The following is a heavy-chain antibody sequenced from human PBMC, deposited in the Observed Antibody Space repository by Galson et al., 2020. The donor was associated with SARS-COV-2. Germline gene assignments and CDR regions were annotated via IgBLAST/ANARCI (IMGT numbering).Heavy chain of an antibody. CDR3: ARGYGDLPLDY. Sequence: TLSLTCAVYGGSFSGYYWSWIRQPPGKGLEWIGEINHSGSTNYNPSLKSRVTISVDTSKNQFSLKLSSVTAADTAVYYCARGYGDLPLDYWGQGTLVTVSS. CDR1: GGSFSGYY. V-gene: IGHV4-34*01. J-gene: IGHJ4*02. CDR2: INHSGST. D-gene: IGHD4-17*01.